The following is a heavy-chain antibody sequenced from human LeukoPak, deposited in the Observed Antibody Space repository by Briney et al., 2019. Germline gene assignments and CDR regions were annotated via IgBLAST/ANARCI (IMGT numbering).Heavy chain of an antibody. Sequence: GSLRLSCAASGFTFSSYSMNWVRQAPGKGLGWVSSISSSSSYIYYADSVKGRFTISRDNAKNSLYLQMNSLRAEDTAVYYCAKEICTNRGGSCYSWYYYYGMDVWGQGTTVTVSS. CDR1: GFTFSSYS. V-gene: IGHV3-21*01. J-gene: IGHJ6*02. D-gene: IGHD2-15*01. CDR2: ISSSSSYI. CDR3: AKEICTNRGGSCYSWYYYYGMDV.